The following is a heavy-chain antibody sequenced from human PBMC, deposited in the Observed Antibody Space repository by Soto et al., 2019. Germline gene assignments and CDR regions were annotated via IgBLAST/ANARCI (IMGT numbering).Heavy chain of an antibody. D-gene: IGHD2-2*01. CDR2: IIPIFGTA. J-gene: IGHJ6*02. CDR1: GGTFSSYA. V-gene: IGHV1-69*13. Sequence: ASVKVSCKASGGTFSSYAISWVRQAPGQGLEWMGGIIPIFGTANYAQKFQGRVTITADESTSTAYMELSSLRSEDTAVYYCAREGCSSTSRLCGMDVWGQGTTVTVSS. CDR3: AREGCSSTSRLCGMDV.